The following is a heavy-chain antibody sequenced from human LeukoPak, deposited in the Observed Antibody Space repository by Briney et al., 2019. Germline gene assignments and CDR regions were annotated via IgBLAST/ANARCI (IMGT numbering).Heavy chain of an antibody. J-gene: IGHJ4*02. CDR2: VYYSGST. D-gene: IGHD7-27*01. Sequence: PSETLSLTCTVPGDFITAYYWSWIRQPPGRGLEWIGYVYYSGSTEYNPSLRSRVTISLEMSKHQFSLILTSVTAADTAVYYCASNTGTVFDYWGQGALVTVSS. V-gene: IGHV4-59*01. CDR1: GDFITAYY. CDR3: ASNTGTVFDY.